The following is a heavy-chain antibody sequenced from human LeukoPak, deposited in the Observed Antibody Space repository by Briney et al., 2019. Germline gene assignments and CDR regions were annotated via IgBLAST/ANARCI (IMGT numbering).Heavy chain of an antibody. Sequence: PGGSLRLSCAASGFTFSSYWMHWVRQAPGEGLVWVSRINSDGSNTNYADSVKGRFTISRDNAKNTLYLQMNSLRAEDTAVYYCARQTYGSGSWIDAFDIWGQGTMVTVSS. CDR2: INSDGSNT. CDR3: ARQTYGSGSWIDAFDI. J-gene: IGHJ3*02. D-gene: IGHD3-10*01. CDR1: GFTFSSYW. V-gene: IGHV3-74*01.